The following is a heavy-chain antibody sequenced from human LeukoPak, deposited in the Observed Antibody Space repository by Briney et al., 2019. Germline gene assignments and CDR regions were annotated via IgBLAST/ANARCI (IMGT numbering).Heavy chain of an antibody. CDR2: IYYSGST. Sequence: SETLSLTCTVSGGSISSYYWSWIRQPPGKGLEWIGYIYYSGSTNYNPSLKSRVTISVDTSKNQFSLKLSSVTAADTAVYYCARDATMMGNYFNYWGQGTLVTVSS. J-gene: IGHJ4*02. V-gene: IGHV4-59*01. CDR3: ARDATMMGNYFNY. CDR1: GGSISSYY. D-gene: IGHD5-12*01.